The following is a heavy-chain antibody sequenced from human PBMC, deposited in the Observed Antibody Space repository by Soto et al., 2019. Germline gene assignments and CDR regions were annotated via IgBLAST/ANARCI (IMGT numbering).Heavy chain of an antibody. CDR1: GFTFSSYG. J-gene: IGHJ4*02. CDR3: AKDNRQQLVKGGGVFDF. V-gene: IGHV3-30*18. Sequence: QVQLVESGGGVVQPGRSLRLSCAASGFTFSSYGMHWVRQAPGKGLEWVAAVSYDGSNKYFADSVKGRFTISRDNSKNTLYLQMSGLRPEDTAVYYCAKDNRQQLVKGGGVFDFWGQGTLVTVSS. CDR2: VSYDGSNK. D-gene: IGHD6-13*01.